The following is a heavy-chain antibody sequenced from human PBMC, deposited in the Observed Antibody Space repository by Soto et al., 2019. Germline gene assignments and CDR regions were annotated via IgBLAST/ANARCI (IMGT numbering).Heavy chain of an antibody. CDR1: GGSISSYY. J-gene: IGHJ6*02. CDR2: IYYSGST. Sequence: PSETLSLTCTVSGGSISSYYWSWIRQPPGKGLEWIGYIYYSGSTNYNPSLKSRVTISVDTSKNQFSLKLSSVTAADTAVYYCARGIYDFWSGYNYGMDVWGQGTTVTVSS. D-gene: IGHD3-3*01. CDR3: ARGIYDFWSGYNYGMDV. V-gene: IGHV4-59*01.